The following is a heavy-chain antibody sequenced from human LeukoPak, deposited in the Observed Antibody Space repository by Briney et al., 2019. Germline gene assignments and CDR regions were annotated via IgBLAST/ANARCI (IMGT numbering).Heavy chain of an antibody. Sequence: PGGSLRLSCAASGFTFSTYSMSWVRQAPGKGLEWVSAIRGGAENTYYADSVRGRFTISRDNYKDTLTLQTNSLRAEDTAIYYCAILSWDGRGTFSWGQGTLVTVSS. J-gene: IGHJ5*02. V-gene: IGHV3-23*01. CDR2: IRGGAENT. D-gene: IGHD2/OR15-2a*01. CDR1: GFTFSTYS. CDR3: AILSWDGRGTFS.